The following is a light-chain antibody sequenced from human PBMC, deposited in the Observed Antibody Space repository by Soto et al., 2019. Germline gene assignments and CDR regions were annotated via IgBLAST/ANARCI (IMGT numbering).Light chain of an antibody. J-gene: IGLJ3*02. CDR1: SSDVDGYNY. V-gene: IGLV2-11*01. CDR3: CSYAGSYTWV. Sequence: QSALTQPRSVSGSPGQSVTISCTGTSSDVDGYNYVSWYQHHPGKAPKLMIYDVSKRPSGVPDRFSGSKSGNTASLTISGLQAEDEAADYCCSYAGSYTWVFGGGTQLTVL. CDR2: DVS.